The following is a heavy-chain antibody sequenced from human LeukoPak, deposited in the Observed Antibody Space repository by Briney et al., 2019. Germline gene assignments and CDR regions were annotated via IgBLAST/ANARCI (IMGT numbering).Heavy chain of an antibody. D-gene: IGHD3-3*01. J-gene: IGHJ4*02. CDR3: AKGLDYDFWSGYYIDY. V-gene: IGHV4-59*01. CDR2: IYYSGST. Sequence: SSETLSLTCTVSGGSISSYYWSWIRQPPGKGLEWIGYIYYSGSTNYNPSLKSRVTISVDTSKNQFSLKLSSVTAADTAVYYCAKGLDYDFWSGYYIDYWGQGTLVTVSS. CDR1: GGSISSYY.